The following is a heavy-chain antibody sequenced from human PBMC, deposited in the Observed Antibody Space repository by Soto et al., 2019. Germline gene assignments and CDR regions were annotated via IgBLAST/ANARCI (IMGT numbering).Heavy chain of an antibody. Sequence: QVQLVESGGGVVQPGRSLRLSCAASGFTFSSYAIHWVRQAPGEGLEWVAVISSDGKDKYSADSMKGRFAISRDNSKNTLYLQMNSLRAEDTAVYYCAKDSGRGSADYYFDYWGQGTLVTVSS. J-gene: IGHJ4*02. CDR2: ISSDGKDK. D-gene: IGHD3-10*01. V-gene: IGHV3-30*18. CDR1: GFTFSSYA. CDR3: AKDSGRGSADYYFDY.